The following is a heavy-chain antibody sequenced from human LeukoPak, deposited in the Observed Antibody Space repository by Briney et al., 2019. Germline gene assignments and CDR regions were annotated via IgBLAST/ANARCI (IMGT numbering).Heavy chain of an antibody. CDR2: IWYDGSKK. V-gene: IGHV3-33*01. Sequence: GGSLRLSCAASGFTFSNYGMHWVPQAPGKGLEWVAVIWYDGSKKYYADSVKGRFTIPRDYSKNTLYLEMNSLRAEDTAVYYCARDYNFYSDSWGQGTLVTVSS. D-gene: IGHD3-10*01. J-gene: IGHJ4*02. CDR1: GFTFSNYG. CDR3: ARDYNFYSDS.